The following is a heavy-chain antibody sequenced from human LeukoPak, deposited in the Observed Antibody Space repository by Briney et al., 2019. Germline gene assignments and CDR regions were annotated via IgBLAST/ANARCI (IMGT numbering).Heavy chain of an antibody. CDR3: AKDFPLLQYCSSTSCPSFDY. Sequence: GGSLRLSCAASGFTFSSYWMHWVRQIPGKGLVWVSRIKSDGSTIYADSVKGRFTISRDNAKNTVYLQMNSLRAEDTAVYYCAKDFPLLQYCSSTSCPSFDYWGQGTLVTVSS. D-gene: IGHD2-2*01. CDR2: IKSDGST. V-gene: IGHV3-74*01. J-gene: IGHJ4*02. CDR1: GFTFSSYW.